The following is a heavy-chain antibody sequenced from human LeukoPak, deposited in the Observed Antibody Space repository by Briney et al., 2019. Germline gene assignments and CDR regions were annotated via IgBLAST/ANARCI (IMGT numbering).Heavy chain of an antibody. J-gene: IGHJ4*02. Sequence: PGGSLRLSCAASGFTFDDYGMSWVRQAPGKGLEWVSCITTSGSATYYADSVKGRFTVSRDNARNLLYLQMNSLRDEDTAVYYCATDGPGYCFDHWGQGTLVTVSS. V-gene: IGHV3-48*02. CDR3: ATDGPGYCFDH. D-gene: IGHD1-14*01. CDR2: ITTSGSAT. CDR1: GFTFDDYG.